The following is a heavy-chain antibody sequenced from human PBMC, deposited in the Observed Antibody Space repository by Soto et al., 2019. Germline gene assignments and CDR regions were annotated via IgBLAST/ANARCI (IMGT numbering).Heavy chain of an antibody. D-gene: IGHD1-26*01. V-gene: IGHV3-30*18. Sequence: QVQLVESGGGVVQPGRSLRLSCAASGFTFSSYGMQWVRQAPGKGLEWVAVISYDGSNKYYADSVKGRFTISRDNSKNTLYLQMNSLRAEDTAVYYCAKDLSYRGLIDYWGQGTLVTVSS. CDR3: AKDLSYRGLIDY. J-gene: IGHJ4*02. CDR1: GFTFSSYG. CDR2: ISYDGSNK.